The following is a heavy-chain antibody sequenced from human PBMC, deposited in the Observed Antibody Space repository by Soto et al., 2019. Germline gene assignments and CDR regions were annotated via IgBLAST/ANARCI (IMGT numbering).Heavy chain of an antibody. CDR1: RSTFSAHA. J-gene: IGHJ6*03. D-gene: IGHD3-10*01. V-gene: IGHV3-23*01. CDR3: VSTPQYYVSGKAVYYMDL. Sequence: GGSLRLSCVASRSTFSAHAMFWVRQAPGRGLEWVSDISGSGRITDYADSVNGRFTISRDNSKSTLFLQMNSLRAEDTAVYYCVSTPQYYVSGKAVYYMDLWGKGTTVTVSS. CDR2: ISGSGRIT.